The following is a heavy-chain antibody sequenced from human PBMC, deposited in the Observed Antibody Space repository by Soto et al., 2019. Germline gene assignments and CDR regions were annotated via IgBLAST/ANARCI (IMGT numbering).Heavy chain of an antibody. D-gene: IGHD3-22*01. CDR3: ARVDYYDSSGYFDY. V-gene: IGHV1-2*04. Sequence: ASVKVSCKASGYTFTGYYMHWVRQALGQGLEWMGWINPNSGGTNYAQKFQGWVTMTRDASISTAYMELSRLRSDDTAVYYCARVDYYDSSGYFDYWGQGTLVTVSP. CDR2: INPNSGGT. CDR1: GYTFTGYY. J-gene: IGHJ4*02.